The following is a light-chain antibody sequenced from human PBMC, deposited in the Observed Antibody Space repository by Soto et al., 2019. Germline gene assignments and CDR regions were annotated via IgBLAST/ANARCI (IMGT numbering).Light chain of an antibody. J-gene: IGKJ3*01. CDR2: GAS. V-gene: IGKV3-15*01. CDR1: QSISSN. Sequence: EILMTQSPAPLSFSPGDSATLSWRASQSISSNLAWYQQKNRETPRLLIYGASTRAAGIPARFSGSGSWTDFTPTISSLQSEDFAVYYCQQYNNWPPFSCGPGTQVDIK. CDR3: QQYNNWPPFS.